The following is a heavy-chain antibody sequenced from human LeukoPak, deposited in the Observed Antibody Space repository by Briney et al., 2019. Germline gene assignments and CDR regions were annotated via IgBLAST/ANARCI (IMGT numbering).Heavy chain of an antibody. D-gene: IGHD2-2*01. Sequence: ASVKVSYKASGYTFTSYGISWVRQAPGQGLEWMGWISAYNGNTNYAQKLQGRVTMTTDTSTSTAYMELRSLRSDDTAVYYCARDRSVVAPTPPVYRGQGTLVTVSS. CDR2: ISAYNGNT. V-gene: IGHV1-18*01. CDR3: ARDRSVVAPTPPVY. J-gene: IGHJ4*02. CDR1: GYTFTSYG.